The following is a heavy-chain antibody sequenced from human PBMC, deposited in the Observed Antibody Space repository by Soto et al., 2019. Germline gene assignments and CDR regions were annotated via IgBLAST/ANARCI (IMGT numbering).Heavy chain of an antibody. J-gene: IGHJ4*02. CDR3: AKGETFFYDTTGYHFDF. V-gene: IGHV3-23*01. Sequence: GGSLRLSCAAPGLTFSRYAMSWVRQAPGKGLEWVSGINGNGRDTYYADSVRGRFTISRDNSKNTLYLQMNSLRGEDTAVYYCAKGETFFYDTTGYHFDFWGQGTLVTVSS. D-gene: IGHD3-22*01. CDR2: INGNGRDT. CDR1: GLTFSRYA.